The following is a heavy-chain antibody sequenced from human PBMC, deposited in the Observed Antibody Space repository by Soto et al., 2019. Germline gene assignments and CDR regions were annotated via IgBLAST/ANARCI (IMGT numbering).Heavy chain of an antibody. CDR1: GFTFSSYA. D-gene: IGHD3-3*01. CDR2: ISGSGGST. J-gene: IGHJ4*02. CDR3: AKDSENYDFWSGPEPQCFDY. Sequence: GGSLRLSCAASGFTFSSYAMSWVRQAPGKGLEWVSAISGSGGSTYYADSVKGRFTISRDNSKNTLYLQMNSLRAEDTAVYYCAKDSENYDFWSGPEPQCFDYWGQGTLVTVSS. V-gene: IGHV3-23*01.